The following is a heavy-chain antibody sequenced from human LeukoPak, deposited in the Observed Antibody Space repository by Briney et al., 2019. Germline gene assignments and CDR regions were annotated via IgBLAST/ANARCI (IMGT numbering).Heavy chain of an antibody. D-gene: IGHD2-2*01. CDR1: GFTLSNFA. J-gene: IGHJ1*01. CDR2: ISGSGGTT. V-gene: IGHV3-23*01. Sequence: TGGSLRLSCAASGFTLSNFAMSWVRQAPGKGLEWVSVISGSGGTTDYADSVKGRFTISRDNSKNTLYLQMNSLRAEDTAVYYCAKGREPAAIYFQHWGQGTLVTVSS. CDR3: AKGREPAAIYFQH.